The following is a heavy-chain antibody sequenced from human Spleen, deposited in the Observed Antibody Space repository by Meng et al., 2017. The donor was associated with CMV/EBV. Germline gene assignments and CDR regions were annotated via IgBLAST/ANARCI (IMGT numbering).Heavy chain of an antibody. J-gene: IGHJ4*02. CDR2: ISWNSNSI. V-gene: IGHV3-9*03. Sequence: SLKISCAASGFTFDDYAMHWVRQAPGKGLEWVSSISWNSNSIDYADSVKGRFTISRDNAKNSLYLQMNSLRVEDMALYYCTTLGGDDYYFDYWGQGALVTVSS. D-gene: IGHD4/OR15-4a*01. CDR1: GFTFDDYA. CDR3: TTLGGDDYYFDY.